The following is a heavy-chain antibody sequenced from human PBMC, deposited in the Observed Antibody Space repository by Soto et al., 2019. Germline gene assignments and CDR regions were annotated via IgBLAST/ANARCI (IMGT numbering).Heavy chain of an antibody. CDR1: GFPFTSYA. Sequence: SLRLSCSSSGFPFTSYAMNCVRQAPVKVLEWVSYISSSSSTIYYADSVKGGFTISRDNAKNSLYLQMNSLRDEDTAVYYCARGWGAARANYDCWGQGTLGTVSS. J-gene: IGHJ4*02. CDR2: ISSSSSTI. CDR3: ARGWGAARANYDC. D-gene: IGHD6-6*01. V-gene: IGHV3-48*02.